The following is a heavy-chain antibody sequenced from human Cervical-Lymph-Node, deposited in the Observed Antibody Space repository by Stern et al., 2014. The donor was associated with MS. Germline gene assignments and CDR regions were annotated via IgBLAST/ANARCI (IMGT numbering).Heavy chain of an antibody. CDR2: ISYDGNRK. CDR1: GFTFSSYG. CDR3: ARDYKDTSMFFDP. Sequence: VQLVESGGAVVQPGRSLRLSCAASGFTFSSYGMHWVRQAPGKGLEWVTVISYDGNRKYYAASGKGRFTISRDNSKNTLHLQMNSVTPDDTAIYYCARDYKDTSMFFDPGGQGTLATVSS. V-gene: IGHV3-30*03. J-gene: IGHJ5*02. D-gene: IGHD3/OR15-3a*01.